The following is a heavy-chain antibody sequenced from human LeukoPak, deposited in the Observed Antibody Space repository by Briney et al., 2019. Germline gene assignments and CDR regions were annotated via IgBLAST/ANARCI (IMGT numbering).Heavy chain of an antibody. J-gene: IGHJ4*02. CDR1: GFTFSSYG. CDR3: ASGNRYSSSFDY. Sequence: GGTLRPSCAASGFTFSSYGMSWVRQAPGKGLEWVSAISGSGGSTYYADSVKGRFTISRDNAKNSLYLQMNSLRAEDTAVYYCASGNRYSSSFDYWGQGTLVTVSS. V-gene: IGHV3-23*01. D-gene: IGHD6-6*01. CDR2: ISGSGGST.